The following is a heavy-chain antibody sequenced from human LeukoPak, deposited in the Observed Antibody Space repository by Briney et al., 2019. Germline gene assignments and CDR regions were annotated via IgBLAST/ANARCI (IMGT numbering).Heavy chain of an antibody. CDR1: GFTFSSYA. Sequence: GGSLRLSCAASGFTFSSYAMHWVRQAPGKGLEWVAVISYDGSNKYYADSVKGRFTISRDNSKNTLYLQMNSLRAEDTAVYYCARVKGSSSWYNYYYYYGMDVWGQGTTVTVSS. J-gene: IGHJ6*02. V-gene: IGHV3-30-3*01. CDR2: ISYDGSNK. D-gene: IGHD6-13*01. CDR3: ARVKGSSSWYNYYYYYGMDV.